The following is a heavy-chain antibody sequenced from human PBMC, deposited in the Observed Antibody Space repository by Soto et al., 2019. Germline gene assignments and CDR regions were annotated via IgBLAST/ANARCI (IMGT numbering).Heavy chain of an antibody. J-gene: IGHJ4*02. CDR2: MYHGGRT. CDR3: ARDPGHCTNGVCPIFDF. D-gene: IGHD2-8*01. CDR1: GDSVTNYF. Sequence: SETLSLTCTVSGDSVTNYFWSWMRQPPGKGLEWIGHMYHGGRTNYSPSLKSRVTMSLDSSKNQFSLNLSSVTAADTAVYFCARDPGHCTNGVCPIFDFWGQGVMVTVSS. V-gene: IGHV4-59*02.